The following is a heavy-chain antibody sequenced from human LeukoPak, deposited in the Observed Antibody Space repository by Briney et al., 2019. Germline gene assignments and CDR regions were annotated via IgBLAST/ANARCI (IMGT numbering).Heavy chain of an antibody. CDR1: GGSISSYY. CDR3: AKSAGGYYYYYMDV. Sequence: SETLSLTCTVSGGSISSYYWSWIRQPPGKGLEWIGYIYYSGSTNYNPSLKSRVTISVDTSKNQFSLKPSSVTAADTAVYYCAKSAGGYYYYYMDVWGKGTTVTVSS. D-gene: IGHD3-10*01. V-gene: IGHV4-59*01. CDR2: IYYSGST. J-gene: IGHJ6*03.